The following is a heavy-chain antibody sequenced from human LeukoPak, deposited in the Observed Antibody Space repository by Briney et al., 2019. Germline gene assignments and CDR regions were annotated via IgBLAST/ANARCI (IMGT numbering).Heavy chain of an antibody. CDR2: ISAYNGNT. J-gene: IGHJ4*02. D-gene: IGHD5-18*01. CDR3: ARVDTSDY. CDR1: GYTFTSYG. Sequence: ASVKVSCKASGYTFTSYGISWVRQAPGQGLVWMGWISAYNGNTNYAQKLQGRVTMTRDTSTSAVYMELSSLRSEDTAVYYCARVDTSDYWGQGTLVTVSS. V-gene: IGHV1-18*01.